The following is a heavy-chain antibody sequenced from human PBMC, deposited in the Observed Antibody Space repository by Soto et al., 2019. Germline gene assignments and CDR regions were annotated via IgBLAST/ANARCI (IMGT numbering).Heavy chain of an antibody. Sequence: LSLTCTVSGGSVSSGSYYWGWIRQPPGKGLEWIGSIYYSGNTYYNPSLKSRVTISIDTSKNQFSLKLSSVTAADTAMYYCARHVGGYYYYMDVWGKGTTVTVSS. CDR3: ARHVGGYYYYMDV. J-gene: IGHJ6*03. CDR1: GGSVSSGSYY. CDR2: IYYSGNT. D-gene: IGHD2-15*01. V-gene: IGHV4-39*01.